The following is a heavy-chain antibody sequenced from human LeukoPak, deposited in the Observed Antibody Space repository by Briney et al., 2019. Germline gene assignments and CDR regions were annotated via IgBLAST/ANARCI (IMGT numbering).Heavy chain of an antibody. D-gene: IGHD6-19*01. CDR1: GFTFSSYE. Sequence: GGSLRLSCAASGFTFSSYEMDWVRQAPGKGLEWVSYISSGSTIYDADSVKGRFTISRDNAKNSLYLQMNSLRAEDTAVYYCARESIAVAGAPFDYWGQGTLVTVSS. V-gene: IGHV3-48*03. J-gene: IGHJ4*02. CDR2: ISSGSTI. CDR3: ARESIAVAGAPFDY.